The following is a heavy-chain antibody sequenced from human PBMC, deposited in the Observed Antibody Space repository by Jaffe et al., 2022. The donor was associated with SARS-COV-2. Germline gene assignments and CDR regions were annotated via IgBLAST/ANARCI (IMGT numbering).Heavy chain of an antibody. V-gene: IGHV3-21*01. CDR1: GFTFSSYS. Sequence: EVQLVESGGGLVKPGGSLRLSCAASGFTFSSYSMNWVRQAPGKGLEWVSSISSSSSYIYYADSVKGRFTISRDNAKNSLYLQMNSLRAEDTAVYYCARVETMTTVTLFDYWGQGTLVTVSS. J-gene: IGHJ4*02. CDR3: ARVETMTTVTLFDY. D-gene: IGHD4-4*01. CDR2: ISSSSSYI.